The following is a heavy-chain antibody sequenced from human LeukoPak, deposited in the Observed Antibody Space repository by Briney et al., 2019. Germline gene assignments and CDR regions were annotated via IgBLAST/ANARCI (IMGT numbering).Heavy chain of an antibody. CDR1: GGSISSGGYY. D-gene: IGHD5-24*01. J-gene: IGHJ4*02. CDR3: ARGDAGRESLDY. Sequence: PSETLSLTCTVSGGSISSGGYYWSWIRQHPGKGLEWIGYIYYSGSTYYNPSLKGRVTISVDTSKNQFSLKLSSVTAADTAVYYCARGDAGRESLDYWGQGTLVTVSS. V-gene: IGHV4-31*03. CDR2: IYYSGST.